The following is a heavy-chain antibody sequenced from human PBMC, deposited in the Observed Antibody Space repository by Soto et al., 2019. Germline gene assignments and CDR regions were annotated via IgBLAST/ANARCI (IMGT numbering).Heavy chain of an antibody. CDR3: ARAGYAVLRLLPDFDY. CDR2: IWYDGSNK. CDR1: GFTFSSDG. D-gene: IGHD3-3*01. J-gene: IGHJ4*02. Sequence: GGSLRLSCAASGFTFSSDGMHWVRQAPGKGLEWVAVIWYDGSNKYYADSVKGRFTISRDNSKNTLYLQMNSLRAEDTAVYYCARAGYAVLRLLPDFDYWGQGTLVTVSS. V-gene: IGHV3-33*01.